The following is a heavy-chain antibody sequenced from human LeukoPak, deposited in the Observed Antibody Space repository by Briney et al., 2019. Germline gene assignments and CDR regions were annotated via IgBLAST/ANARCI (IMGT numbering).Heavy chain of an antibody. D-gene: IGHD3-10*01. CDR1: RFTFSDFY. J-gene: IGHJ4*02. Sequence: GGSLRLSCAASRFTFSDFYMSWIRQAPGKGLEWVSHISSSGTTIYYADSVKGRFTISRDNAKNSLYLQMNSLRAEDTAVYYCARILWFGELGSDYWGQGTLVTVSS. CDR2: ISSSGTTI. CDR3: ARILWFGELGSDY. V-gene: IGHV3-11*04.